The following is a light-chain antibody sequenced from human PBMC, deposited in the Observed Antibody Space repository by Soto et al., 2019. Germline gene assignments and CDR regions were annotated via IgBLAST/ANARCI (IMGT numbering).Light chain of an antibody. V-gene: IGKV1-5*01. CDR2: DVS. CDR1: QSITTW. CDR3: QRYNMYTPWT. J-gene: IGKJ1*01. Sequence: DIQMTQSPSTVSAYVGDSVTITCRASQSITTWLAWYQQRPGKAPKLLIYDVSSLHSGVPSRFGGSGSGTEFTLTSSSLQPYDFATYYCQRYNMYTPWTFGQGTKVEIK.